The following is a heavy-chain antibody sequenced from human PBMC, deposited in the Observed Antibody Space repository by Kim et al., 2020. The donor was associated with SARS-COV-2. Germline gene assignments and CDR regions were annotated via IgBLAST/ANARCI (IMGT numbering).Heavy chain of an antibody. CDR2: ISGSDGST. CDR1: GFTFSSYA. V-gene: IGHV3-23*01. Sequence: GGSLRLSCAASGFTFSSYAMSWVRQAPGKGLEWVSAISGSDGSTYYADSVKGRFTISRDNSKNTLYLQMNSLRAEDTAVYYCAKKPLGYCSSTSCRYSDAGGYCFGYWGQGTLVTVSS. J-gene: IGHJ4*02. D-gene: IGHD2-2*01. CDR3: AKKPLGYCSSTSCRYSDAGGYCFGY.